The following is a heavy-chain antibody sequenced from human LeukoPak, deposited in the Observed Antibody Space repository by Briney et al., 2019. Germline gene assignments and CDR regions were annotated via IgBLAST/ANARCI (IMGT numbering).Heavy chain of an antibody. Sequence: SETLSLTCTVSGGSISSGGYYWSWIRQHPGKGLEWIGYIYYSGSTYYNPSLKSRVTISVDTSKNQFSLKLSSVTAADTAVYYCARGRGYCSSTSCSDYYYYYMDVWGQGTLVTVSS. J-gene: IGHJ6*03. CDR1: GGSISSGGYY. CDR3: ARGRGYCSSTSCSDYYYYYMDV. CDR2: IYYSGST. D-gene: IGHD2-2*01. V-gene: IGHV4-31*03.